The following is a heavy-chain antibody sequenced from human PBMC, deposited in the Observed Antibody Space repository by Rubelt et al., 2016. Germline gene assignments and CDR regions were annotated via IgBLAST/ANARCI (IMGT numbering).Heavy chain of an antibody. D-gene: IGHD4-17*01. CDR1: GFTFSSYT. J-gene: IGHJ4*02. CDR3: AKDRDYYGDYYYFDY. CDR2: ISTTSSYI. V-gene: IGHV3-21*01. Sequence: ESRGGLVKPGGSLRLSCAASGFTFSSYTMNWVRQAPGKGLEWVSSISTTSSYIYYADSVKGRFTISRDNAKNSLYLQMNSLRAEDTAVYYCAKDRDYYGDYYYFDYWGQGTLVTVSS.